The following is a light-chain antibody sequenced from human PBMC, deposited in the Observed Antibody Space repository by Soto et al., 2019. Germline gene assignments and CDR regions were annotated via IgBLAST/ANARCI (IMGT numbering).Light chain of an antibody. V-gene: IGLV1-40*01. J-gene: IGLJ2*01. CDR1: SSNIGAGYD. CDR3: QSYDSSLSAHVV. CDR2: GNS. Sequence: SVLTQPPSVSGAPGQRVTISCTWSSSNIGAGYDVHWYQQLPGTAPKLLIYGNSNRPSGVPDRFSGSKSGTSASLAITGLQAEDEADYYCQSYDSSLSAHVVFGGGTKLTVL.